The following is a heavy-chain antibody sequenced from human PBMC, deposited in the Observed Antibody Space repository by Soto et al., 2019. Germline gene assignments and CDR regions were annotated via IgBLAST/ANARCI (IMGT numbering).Heavy chain of an antibody. Sequence: EVQLVESGGGLVKPGGSLRLSCAASGFTFSSYSMNWVRQAPGKVLEWVSSISRSSSYIYYADSVKGRFTISRDNAKNSLYLQMNSLRAEDTAVYYCARDLHDYVSFRFDPWGQGTLVTVSS. V-gene: IGHV3-21*01. D-gene: IGHD3-16*01. CDR3: ARDLHDYVSFRFDP. CDR2: ISRSSSYI. J-gene: IGHJ5*02. CDR1: GFTFSSYS.